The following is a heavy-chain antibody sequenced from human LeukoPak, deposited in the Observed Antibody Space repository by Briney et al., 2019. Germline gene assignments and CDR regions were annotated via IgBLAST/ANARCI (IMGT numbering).Heavy chain of an antibody. CDR1: GFTFDTYA. CDR3: ARDRLTSGSYFFDY. V-gene: IGHV3-48*01. J-gene: IGHJ4*02. D-gene: IGHD1-26*01. CDR2: ISGSSSTI. Sequence: GASLRLSCAASGFTFDTYAMTWVRQAPGKGLEWISYISGSSSTIYYADSVRGRFTISRDNAKNSMYLQMNSLRAEDTAVYYCARDRLTSGSYFFDYWGQGTLVTVFS.